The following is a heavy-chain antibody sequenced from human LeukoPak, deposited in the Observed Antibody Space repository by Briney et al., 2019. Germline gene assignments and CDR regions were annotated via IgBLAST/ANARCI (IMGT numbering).Heavy chain of an antibody. V-gene: IGHV4-30-4*07. CDR3: ARGPYSYDSSGAFDI. D-gene: IGHD3-22*01. CDR1: GGSISSGGYS. Sequence: SETLSLTCAVSGGSISSGGYSWSWIRQPPGKGLEWIGYIYYSGSTYYNPSLKSRITISVDTSKNQFSLKLSSVTAADTAVYYCARGPYSYDSSGAFDIWGQGTMVTVSS. CDR2: IYYSGST. J-gene: IGHJ3*02.